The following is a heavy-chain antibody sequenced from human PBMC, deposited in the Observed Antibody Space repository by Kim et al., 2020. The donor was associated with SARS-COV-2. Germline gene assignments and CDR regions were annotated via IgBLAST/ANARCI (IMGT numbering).Heavy chain of an antibody. CDR3: AGPFQKSGYCPGGSCPWDPLDV. V-gene: IGHV3-7*01. D-gene: IGHD2-15*01. CDR1: GFSFSSNW. CDR2: IKQDGSEA. Sequence: GGSLRLSCVASGFSFSSNWMSRVRQAPGKGLEWVANIKQDGSEAYYVDSVRGRFAISRDNGKNSLYLQMNSLRVEDTAVYYCAGPFQKSGYCPGGSCPWDPLDVWGQGTVVTVSS. J-gene: IGHJ3*01.